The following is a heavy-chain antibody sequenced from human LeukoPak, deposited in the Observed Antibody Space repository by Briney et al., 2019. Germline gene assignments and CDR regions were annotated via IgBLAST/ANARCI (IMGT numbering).Heavy chain of an antibody. CDR3: ARDSRRELLHAFDI. CDR2: IDYSAST. Sequence: PSETLSLTCTVSGGSISIYYWSWIRQPPGKGLEWIAYIDYSASTNYNPSLKSRVTISVDTTKNRFSLKLSSVTAADTAVYYCARDSRRELLHAFDIWGQGTMVTVSS. J-gene: IGHJ3*02. CDR1: GGSISIYY. D-gene: IGHD1-26*01. V-gene: IGHV4-59*01.